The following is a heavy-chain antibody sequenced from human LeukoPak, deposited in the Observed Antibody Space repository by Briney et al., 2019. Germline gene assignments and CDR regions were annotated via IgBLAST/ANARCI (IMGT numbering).Heavy chain of an antibody. CDR2: IKQDGSKQ. D-gene: IGHD3-22*01. CDR3: ARDKGDYDTSGSLFVF. Sequence: PGGSLRLSCAASGFTFSRYWMTWVRQVPRKGLEWAADIKQDGSKQYYVDSVKGRFTISRDNAKNSLYLQMNSLRAEDTAVYYCARDKGDYDTSGSLFVFGGQGTLVTVSS. CDR1: GFTFSRYW. J-gene: IGHJ4*02. V-gene: IGHV3-7*03.